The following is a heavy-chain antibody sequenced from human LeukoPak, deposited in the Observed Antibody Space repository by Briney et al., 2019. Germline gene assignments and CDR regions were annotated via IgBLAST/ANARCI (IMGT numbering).Heavy chain of an antibody. CDR3: ARDGSNFDY. CDR1: GFTFSSYT. Sequence: GGSLRLSCAASGFTFSSYTMSWVRQAPGKGLEWVSYISSSSSIIYYADSVTGRFTISRDNAKNSLYLQMNSLRVEDTAVYYCARDGSNFDYWGQGTVVTVSS. J-gene: IGHJ4*02. CDR2: ISSSSSII. D-gene: IGHD5-12*01. V-gene: IGHV3-48*01.